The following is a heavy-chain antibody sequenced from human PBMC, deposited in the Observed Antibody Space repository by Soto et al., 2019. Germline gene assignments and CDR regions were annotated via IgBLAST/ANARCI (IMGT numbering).Heavy chain of an antibody. D-gene: IGHD4-17*01. Sequence: EVQLVESGGGLVQPGGSLRLSCAVSGFTFSSYSMNWVRQAPGKGLEWVSYISSSSSTIYYADSVKGRFTISRDNAKNSLYLQMNSLRAEDTAVYYCARDGDYYFDYWGQGTLVTVSS. V-gene: IGHV3-48*01. CDR2: ISSSSSTI. CDR3: ARDGDYYFDY. J-gene: IGHJ4*02. CDR1: GFTFSSYS.